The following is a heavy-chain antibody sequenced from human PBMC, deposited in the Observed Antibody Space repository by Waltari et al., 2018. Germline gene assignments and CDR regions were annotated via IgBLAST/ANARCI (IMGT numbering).Heavy chain of an antibody. V-gene: IGHV1-69*08. Sequence: QVQLVQSGAEVKKPGSSVKVSCKASGGTFSSYAISWVRQAPGQGLEWMGRIIPSVCTANYAQKFQGRVTITADKSTSTAYMELSSLRSEDTAVYYCASKGVLVGYYYGMDVWGQGTTVTVSS. CDR1: GGTFSSYA. D-gene: IGHD2-15*01. CDR3: ASKGVLVGYYYGMDV. CDR2: IIPSVCTA. J-gene: IGHJ6*02.